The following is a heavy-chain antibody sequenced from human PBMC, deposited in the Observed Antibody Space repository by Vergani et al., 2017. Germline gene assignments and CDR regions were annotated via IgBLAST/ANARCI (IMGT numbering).Heavy chain of an antibody. CDR2: IYYSGST. V-gene: IGHV4-31*03. J-gene: IGHJ6*03. CDR1: GGSISSGGYY. D-gene: IGHD2-2*01. Sequence: QVQLQESGPGLVKPSQTLSLTCTVSGGSISSGGYYWSWIRQHPGKGLEWIGYIYYSGSTYYNPSLKSRVTISVDTSKNQFSLKLSSVTAADTAVYYCARRQSYCSSTSCYYGHSYYMDVWGKGTTVTVSS. CDR3: ARRQSYCSSTSCYYGHSYYMDV.